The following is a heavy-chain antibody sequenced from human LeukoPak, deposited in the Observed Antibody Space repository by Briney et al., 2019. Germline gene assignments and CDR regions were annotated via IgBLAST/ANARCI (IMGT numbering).Heavy chain of an antibody. Sequence: SETLSLTCAVYGGSFSGYYWSWIRQPPGKGLEWIGYIYYSGSTNYNPSLKSRVTISVDTSKNQFSLKLSSVTAADTAVYYCAQNQEDTYYDFWRGFDPWGQGTLVTVSS. D-gene: IGHD3-3*01. CDR3: AQNQEDTYYDFWRGFDP. CDR1: GGSFSGYY. V-gene: IGHV4-59*01. J-gene: IGHJ5*02. CDR2: IYYSGST.